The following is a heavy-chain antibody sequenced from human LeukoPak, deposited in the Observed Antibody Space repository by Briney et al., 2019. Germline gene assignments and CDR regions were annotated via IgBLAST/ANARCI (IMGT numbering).Heavy chain of an antibody. CDR3: AKAGAPYGGNSGRLDYFDY. Sequence: GGSLRLSCAASGFTFDDYTMHWVRQAPGKGLEWVSLISWDGGSTYYADSVKGRFTISRDNSKNTLYLQMNSLKSEDTAVYYCAKAGAPYGGNSGRLDYFDYWGQGTLVTVSS. J-gene: IGHJ4*02. D-gene: IGHD4-23*01. CDR2: ISWDGGST. V-gene: IGHV3-43*01. CDR1: GFTFDDYT.